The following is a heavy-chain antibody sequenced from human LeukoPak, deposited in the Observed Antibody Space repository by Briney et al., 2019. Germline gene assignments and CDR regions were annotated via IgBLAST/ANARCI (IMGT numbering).Heavy chain of an antibody. Sequence: SETLSLTCAVYGVSFSAHYWSWIRQPPGKGLEWIGEVNHRGDTNYNPSLESRVTMSVDTSKNHFSLKLTSVTAADTAVYYCRVSRYYFDYWGQGALVTVSS. CDR2: VNHRGDT. J-gene: IGHJ4*02. CDR3: RVSRYYFDY. V-gene: IGHV4-34*01. D-gene: IGHD5/OR15-5a*01. CDR1: GVSFSAHY.